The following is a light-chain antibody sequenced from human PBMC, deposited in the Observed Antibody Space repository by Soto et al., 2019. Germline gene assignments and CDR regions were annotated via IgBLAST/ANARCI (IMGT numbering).Light chain of an antibody. CDR1: QSISSY. CDR2: ATS. Sequence: DIQMTQSPSSLSASVGDRVTITCRASQSISSYLNWYQQKPGQAPKLLIYATSSLQSGVPSRFSGGGSGSDSTLTISSLQPEDFASYYCQHSFSTPWTFGQGTKVESK. V-gene: IGKV1-39*01. J-gene: IGKJ1*01. CDR3: QHSFSTPWT.